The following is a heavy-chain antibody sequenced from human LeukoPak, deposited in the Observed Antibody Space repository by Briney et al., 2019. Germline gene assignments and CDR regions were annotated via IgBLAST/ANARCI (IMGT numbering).Heavy chain of an antibody. CDR1: GGSFSGYY. CDR3: ARRVFTMVRGVIGWFDP. D-gene: IGHD3-10*01. J-gene: IGHJ5*02. Sequence: PSETLSLTCAVYGGSFSGYYWSWIRQPPGKGLEWIGEINHSGSTNYNPSLKSRVTISVDTSKNQFSLKLSSVTAADTAVYYCARRVFTMVRGVIGWFDPWGQGTLVTVSS. V-gene: IGHV4-34*01. CDR2: INHSGST.